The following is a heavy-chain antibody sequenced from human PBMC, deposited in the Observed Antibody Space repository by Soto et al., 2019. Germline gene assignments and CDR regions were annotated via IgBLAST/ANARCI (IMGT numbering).Heavy chain of an antibody. CDR2: IYDSGIT. CDR1: GGSISSYY. D-gene: IGHD6-19*01. Sequence: QVQLQESGPGLVKPSETLSLTCTVSGGSISSYYWSCIRQPQGKGLEWIGYIYDSGITNYNPSLKSRVTISVDTSKNQFSLKLSSVTAADTAVYYCARHAITVAATWFDPWGQGTLVTVSS. CDR3: ARHAITVAATWFDP. J-gene: IGHJ5*02. V-gene: IGHV4-59*08.